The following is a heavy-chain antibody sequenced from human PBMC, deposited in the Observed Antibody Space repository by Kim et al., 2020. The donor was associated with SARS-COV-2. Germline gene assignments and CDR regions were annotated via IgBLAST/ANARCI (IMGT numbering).Heavy chain of an antibody. D-gene: IGHD2-8*01. J-gene: IGHJ6*02. V-gene: IGHV3-33*01. Sequence: YADPVKGRFHLSRDNSKNTLYLQMNSLRAEDAAVYYCARVLVFYYYGMDVWGQGTTVTVSS. CDR3: ARVLVFYYYGMDV.